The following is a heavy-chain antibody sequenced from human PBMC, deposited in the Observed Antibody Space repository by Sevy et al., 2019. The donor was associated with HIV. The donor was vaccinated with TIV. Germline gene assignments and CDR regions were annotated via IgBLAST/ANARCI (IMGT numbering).Heavy chain of an antibody. Sequence: GGSLRLSCAASGFTFSSYEMNWVRQAPGKGLEWVSYISNSVTTISYSDSVRGRFSISRDNARNSLYLQMNSLRAEDTAVYYCTKDEAYTVATSYYFDYWGQGTLVTVSS. D-gene: IGHD5-12*01. CDR2: ISNSVTTI. J-gene: IGHJ4*02. CDR3: TKDEAYTVATSYYFDY. V-gene: IGHV3-48*03. CDR1: GFTFSSYE.